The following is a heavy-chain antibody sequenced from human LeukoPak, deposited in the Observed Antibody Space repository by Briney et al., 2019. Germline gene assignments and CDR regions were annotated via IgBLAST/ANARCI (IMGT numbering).Heavy chain of an antibody. CDR3: ARDWGYCINGVCYAFDY. D-gene: IGHD2-8*01. CDR1: GGSISSGSYY. J-gene: IGHJ4*02. V-gene: IGHV4-61*02. Sequence: PSETLSLTCTVSGGSISSGSYYCSWIRQPAGKGLEWIGRIYTSGSTNYSPSLKSRVTISVDTSKNQISLRLSSVTAADTALYYCARDWGYCINGVCYAFDYWGQGTLVTVSS. CDR2: IYTSGST.